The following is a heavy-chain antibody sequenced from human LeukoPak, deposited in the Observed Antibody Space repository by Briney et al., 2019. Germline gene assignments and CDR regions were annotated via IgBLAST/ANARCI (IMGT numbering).Heavy chain of an antibody. Sequence: SETLSLTCSVSSASINSSPYFWAWIRQSSGKGLEWIATISYSGTTYYNPSLKSRVTISVDTSKNQFFLKLSSVTAADTAVYYCVRSGYYDSSGYFDYWGQGTLVTVSS. CDR1: SASINSSPYF. CDR2: ISYSGTT. D-gene: IGHD3-22*01. J-gene: IGHJ4*02. V-gene: IGHV4-39*07. CDR3: VRSGYYDSSGYFDY.